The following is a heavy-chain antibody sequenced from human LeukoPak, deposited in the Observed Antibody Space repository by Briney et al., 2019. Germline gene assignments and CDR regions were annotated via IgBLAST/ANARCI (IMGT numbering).Heavy chain of an antibody. CDR1: GFTFSSYW. CDR2: KKQDGSET. Sequence: GGSLRLSCAASGFTFSSYWMSWVRQAPGRGLEWVANKKQDGSETYYVDSVKGRFTISRDNAKDSLYLQMNSLRVEDTAVYYCVRAMDYWGQGTLVTVSS. J-gene: IGHJ4*02. V-gene: IGHV3-7*03. CDR3: VRAMDY.